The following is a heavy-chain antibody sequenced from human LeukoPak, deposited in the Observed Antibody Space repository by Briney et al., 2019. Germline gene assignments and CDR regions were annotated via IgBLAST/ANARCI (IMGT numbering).Heavy chain of an antibody. J-gene: IGHJ4*02. CDR1: GFTFTTYW. Sequence: GGSLRLSCAASGFTFTTYWMSWVRQAPGKGLEWGANIKQDGSEKDYVDSLKGRFTISRDNAKNSVNLQMNSLRVEDTAVYYCARIGYSSSSFDYWGQGTLVTVPS. CDR3: ARIGYSSSSFDY. V-gene: IGHV3-7*01. D-gene: IGHD6-13*01. CDR2: IKQDGSEK.